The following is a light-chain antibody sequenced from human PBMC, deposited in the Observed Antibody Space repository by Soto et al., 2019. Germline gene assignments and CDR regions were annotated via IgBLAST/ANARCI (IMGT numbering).Light chain of an antibody. J-gene: IGLJ1*01. V-gene: IGLV2-18*01. CDR1: SSDVGSYNR. CDR2: EVN. Sequence: QSALTQPPSVSGSPGQSVTISCTGTSSDVGSYNRLSWYQQPPGTAPKLIMYEVNTRPSGVPDRFSGSKSGSTASLTISGLQAEDEADYYCSLYISGSTSVFGTGTKLTVL. CDR3: SLYISGSTSV.